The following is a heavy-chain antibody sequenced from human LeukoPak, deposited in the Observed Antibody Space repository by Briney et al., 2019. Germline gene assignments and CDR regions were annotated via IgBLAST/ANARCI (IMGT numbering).Heavy chain of an antibody. CDR1: GFPFSNYW. Sequence: GGSLRLSCAASGFPFSNYWMLWVRHGPGKGLAWVSNINTDGSVTNYADSVKGRFSISRDNAKNTLYLQMNSLRAEDSAVYYCGRDNNYKVDVWGKGTTVTVSS. CDR2: INTDGSVT. D-gene: IGHD5-24*01. V-gene: IGHV3-74*01. CDR3: GRDNNYKVDV. J-gene: IGHJ6*04.